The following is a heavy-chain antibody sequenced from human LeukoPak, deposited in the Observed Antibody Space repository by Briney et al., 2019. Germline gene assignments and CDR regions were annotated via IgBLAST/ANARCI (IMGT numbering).Heavy chain of an antibody. J-gene: IGHJ4*02. CDR3: AREHCSGGSCYSDY. V-gene: IGHV3-7*04. CDR2: IKQDGREK. CDR1: GLTFSSYW. D-gene: IGHD2-15*01. Sequence: GGSLRLSCAASGLTFSSYWMSWVRQAPGKGLEWVANIKQDGREKYYVDSVKGRFTISRDNAKNSLYLQMNSLRAEDTAVYYCAREHCSGGSCYSDYWGQGTLVTVSS.